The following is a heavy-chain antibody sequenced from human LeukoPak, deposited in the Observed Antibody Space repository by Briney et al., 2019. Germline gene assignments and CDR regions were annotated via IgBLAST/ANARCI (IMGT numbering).Heavy chain of an antibody. V-gene: IGHV1-18*01. J-gene: IGHJ3*02. CDR2: ISAYNGNT. CDR1: GYTLSRYC. CDR3: ARDVDIVVVPAASYAFDI. Sequence: GASVKVSCKASGYTLSRYCISRVRQAPGQGVEWMGWISAYNGNTNYAQKLQGRVTMTTDTSTSTAYMELRSLRSDDTAVYYCARDVDIVVVPAASYAFDIWGQGTMVTVSS. D-gene: IGHD2-2*01.